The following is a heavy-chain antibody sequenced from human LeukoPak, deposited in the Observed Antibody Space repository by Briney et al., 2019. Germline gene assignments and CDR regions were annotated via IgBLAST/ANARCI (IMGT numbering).Heavy chain of an antibody. CDR1: GFTFSSYG. J-gene: IGHJ3*02. Sequence: PGGSLRLSCATSGFTFSSYGMHWVRQAPGKGLEWVAFIRYDGSNKYYADSVKGRFTISRDNSKNTLYLQMNSLRAEDTAVYYCAKVESGGYYDSSGYYHHAFDIWGQGPMVTVSS. CDR3: AKVESGGYYDSSGYYHHAFDI. CDR2: IRYDGSNK. D-gene: IGHD3-22*01. V-gene: IGHV3-30*02.